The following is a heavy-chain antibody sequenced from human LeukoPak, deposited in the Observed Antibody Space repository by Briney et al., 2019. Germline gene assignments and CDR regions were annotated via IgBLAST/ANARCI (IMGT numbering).Heavy chain of an antibody. CDR3: AKTRGGPTSPDDY. CDR2: ISNNGGYT. Sequence: GGSLRLSCAASGFTFSSSAMSWVRQAPGKGLEWVSAISNNGGYTYYADSVQGRFTISRDNSKSTLCLQMNSLRAEDTAVYYCAKTRGGPTSPDDYWGQGTLVTVSS. CDR1: GFTFSSSA. D-gene: IGHD2-15*01. V-gene: IGHV3-23*01. J-gene: IGHJ4*02.